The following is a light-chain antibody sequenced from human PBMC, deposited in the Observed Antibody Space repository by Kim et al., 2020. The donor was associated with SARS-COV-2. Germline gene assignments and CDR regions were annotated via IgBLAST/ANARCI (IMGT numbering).Light chain of an antibody. Sequence: GQSITISCTGTSSDVGGFTYVSWYQQHPGKAPKLMIYDVNKRPSGVSDRFSGSKSGNTASLTISGLQAEDEADYYCSSYTSSSTFVFGTGTKVTVL. V-gene: IGLV2-14*03. CDR3: SSYTSSSTFV. J-gene: IGLJ1*01. CDR2: DVN. CDR1: SSDVGGFTY.